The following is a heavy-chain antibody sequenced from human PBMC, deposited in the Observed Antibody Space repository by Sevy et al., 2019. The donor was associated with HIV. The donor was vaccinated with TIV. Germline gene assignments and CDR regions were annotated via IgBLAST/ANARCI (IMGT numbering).Heavy chain of an antibody. D-gene: IGHD4-17*01. CDR1: GFTFSSYE. Sequence: GGSLRLSCAASGFTFSSYEMNWVRQAPGKGLEWVSYITNSGSAEYYSDSVRGRFTISRDNTKNYLYLQMNSLRAEDTALYYCARDLPPSATTVAHFDYWGRGTLVTVSS. CDR3: ARDLPPSATTVAHFDY. CDR2: ITNSGSAE. V-gene: IGHV3-48*03. J-gene: IGHJ4*02.